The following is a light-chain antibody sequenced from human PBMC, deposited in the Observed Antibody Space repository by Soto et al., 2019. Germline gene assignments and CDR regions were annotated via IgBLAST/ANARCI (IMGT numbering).Light chain of an antibody. CDR2: LGS. J-gene: IGKJ1*01. Sequence: DIVKTQSPLSLTVTPGEPATISCRSSQSLLYSNGYNYLDWYLQKPGQSPQLLIYLGSNRASGVPDRFSGSGSGTDFTLKINRVEAEDVGVYYCMQALQLRTFGQGTKVEIK. CDR1: QSLLYSNGYNY. CDR3: MQALQLRT. V-gene: IGKV2-28*01.